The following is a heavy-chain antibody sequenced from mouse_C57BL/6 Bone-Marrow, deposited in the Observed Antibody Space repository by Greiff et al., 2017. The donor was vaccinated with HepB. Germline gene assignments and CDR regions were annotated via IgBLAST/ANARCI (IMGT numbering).Heavy chain of an antibody. V-gene: IGHV1-22*01. CDR1: GYTFTDYN. Sequence: EVQLQQSGPELVKPGASVKMSCKASGYTFTDYNMHWVKQSHGKSLEWIGYINPNNGGTSYNQKFKGKATLTVNKSSSTAYMELRSLTSEDSAVYYCASSGAGDYDDYWGQGTTLTVSS. CDR3: ASSGAGDYDDY. CDR2: INPNNGGT. D-gene: IGHD2-4*01. J-gene: IGHJ2*01.